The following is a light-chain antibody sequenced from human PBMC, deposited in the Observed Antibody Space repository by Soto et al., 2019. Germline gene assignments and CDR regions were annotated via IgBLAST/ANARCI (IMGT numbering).Light chain of an antibody. V-gene: IGLV4-69*01. CDR3: QTWGAGIVV. CDR2: LNTDGSH. Sequence: QTVVTQSPSASASLGASVKLTCTLSSGHSSYTIAWHQQQPEKGPRYLMKLNTDGSHSRGDGIPDRFSGSRSGAERYLTISSLQSEDEPDYYCQTWGAGIVVFGGGTKLTVL. CDR1: SGHSSYT. J-gene: IGLJ2*01.